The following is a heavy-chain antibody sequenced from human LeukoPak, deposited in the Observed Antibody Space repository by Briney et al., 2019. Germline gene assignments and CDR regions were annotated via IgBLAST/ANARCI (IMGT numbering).Heavy chain of an antibody. Sequence: HTGRSLRLSCAASGFTFSSYAIHWVRQAPGKGLEWVAVISYDGSSKYYADSVKGRFTISRDNSKNTLCLQMNSLRAGDTAVYYCAREWELVYWGQGTLVTVSS. CDR2: ISYDGSSK. J-gene: IGHJ4*02. CDR3: AREWELVY. CDR1: GFTFSSYA. D-gene: IGHD1-26*01. V-gene: IGHV3-30-3*01.